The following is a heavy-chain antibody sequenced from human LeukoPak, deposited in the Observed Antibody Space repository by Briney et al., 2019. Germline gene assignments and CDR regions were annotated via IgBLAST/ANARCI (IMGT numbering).Heavy chain of an antibody. D-gene: IGHD3-22*01. CDR1: GFTFSSYE. V-gene: IGHV3-48*03. Sequence: PGGSLRLSCAASGFTFSSYEMNWVRQAPGKGLEWVSYISSSGSTIYYADSVKGRFTISRDNAKNSLYLQMSSLRAEDTAVYYCARDHYYDSSGYYYWGQGTLVTISP. CDR2: ISSSGSTI. CDR3: ARDHYYDSSGYYY. J-gene: IGHJ4*02.